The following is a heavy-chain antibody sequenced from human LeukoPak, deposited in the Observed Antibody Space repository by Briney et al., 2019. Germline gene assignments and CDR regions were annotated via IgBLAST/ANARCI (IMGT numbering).Heavy chain of an antibody. CDR3: ASENGYYMDV. CDR2: IRQDGREI. CDR1: GFTFSTYA. D-gene: IGHD1-1*01. Sequence: PGGSLRLSCAASGFTFSTYAMSWIRQAPGKGLEWVANIRQDGREIYYVDSVKGRFTISRDNAKNSLFLQMNSLRAEDTAVYFCASENGYYMDVWGKGTTVTVS. J-gene: IGHJ6*03. V-gene: IGHV3-7*01.